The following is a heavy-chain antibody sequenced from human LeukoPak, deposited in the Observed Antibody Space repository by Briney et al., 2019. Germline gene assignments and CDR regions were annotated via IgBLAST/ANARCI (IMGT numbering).Heavy chain of an antibody. Sequence: GGSLRLSCAASGFTVSSNYMSWVRQAPGKGLEWVSVIYSGGSTYYADSVKGRFTISRDNSKNTLYLQMNSLRAEDTAVYYCAKDLGYSNPATYYYYYGMDVWGQGTTVTVSS. CDR2: IYSGGST. J-gene: IGHJ6*02. CDR3: AKDLGYSNPATYYYYYGMDV. CDR1: GFTVSSNY. V-gene: IGHV3-53*01. D-gene: IGHD4-11*01.